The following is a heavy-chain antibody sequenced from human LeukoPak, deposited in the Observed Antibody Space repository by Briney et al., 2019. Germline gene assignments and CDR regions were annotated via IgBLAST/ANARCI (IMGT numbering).Heavy chain of an antibody. D-gene: IGHD3-16*01. CDR3: ARGRARTTF. Sequence: SETLSLTCAVYGGSFSGYYWSWIRQPPGKGLEWIGEINHSGSTNYNPSLKSRVTISVDTSKNQFSLKLSSVTAADTAVYYCARGRARTTFWGQGTLVTVSA. J-gene: IGHJ4*02. CDR1: GGSFSGYY. V-gene: IGHV4-34*01. CDR2: INHSGST.